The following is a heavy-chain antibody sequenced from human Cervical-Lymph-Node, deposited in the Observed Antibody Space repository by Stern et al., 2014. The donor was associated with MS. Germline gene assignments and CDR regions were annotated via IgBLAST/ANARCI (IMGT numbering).Heavy chain of an antibody. V-gene: IGHV4-39*01. J-gene: IGHJ4*02. CDR3: ARHDGWLPHY. CDR1: GGSISRSTYY. D-gene: IGHD5-12*01. CDR2: IYYSGTT. Sequence: VQLVESGPGLVKPSETLSLTCSVSGGSISRSTYYWDWIRQPPGKGLEWIGSIYYSGTTYYNPSLKSRVTIDTSTNQFSLRLTSVTAADTAVYYCARHDGWLPHYWSQGTLVTVSS.